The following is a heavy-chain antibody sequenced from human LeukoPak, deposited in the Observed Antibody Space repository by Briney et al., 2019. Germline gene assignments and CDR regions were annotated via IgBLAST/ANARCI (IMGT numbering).Heavy chain of an antibody. CDR3: ARGVVTAPQTFDY. V-gene: IGHV4-59*01. Sequence: SETLSLTCTVSGGSISSYYWSWIRQPPGKGLEWIGYIYYSGSTNYNPSLKSRVTISVDTSKNQFSLKLSSVTAADTAVYYCARGVVTAPQTFDYWGQGTLVTVSS. J-gene: IGHJ4*02. D-gene: IGHD2-21*02. CDR1: GGSISSYY. CDR2: IYYSGST.